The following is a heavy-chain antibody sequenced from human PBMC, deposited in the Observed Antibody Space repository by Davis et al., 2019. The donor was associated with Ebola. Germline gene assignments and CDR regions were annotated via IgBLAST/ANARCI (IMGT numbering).Heavy chain of an antibody. CDR3: ARDEFDY. CDR2: INAGNGNT. V-gene: IGHV1-3*01. CDR1: GYTFTSYA. J-gene: IGHJ4*02. Sequence: AASVKVSCKASGYTFTSYAMHWVRQAPGQRLEWMGWINAGNGNTKYSQKFQGRVTITRNTSANTAYMEVSSLTSEDMAVYYCARDEFDYWGQGTLVTVSS.